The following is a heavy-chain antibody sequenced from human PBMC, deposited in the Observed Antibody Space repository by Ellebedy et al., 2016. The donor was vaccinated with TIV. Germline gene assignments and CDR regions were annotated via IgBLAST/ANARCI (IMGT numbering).Heavy chain of an antibody. Sequence: PGGSLRLSCAASGFTVSSNYMSWVRQAPGKGLEWVSVIYSGGSTYYADSVKGRFTISRDNSKNTLYLQMNSLRAEDTAVYYCARHLFLGAGDYWGQGTLVTVSS. CDR1: GFTVSSNY. J-gene: IGHJ4*02. V-gene: IGHV3-66*04. CDR2: IYSGGST. CDR3: ARHLFLGAGDY. D-gene: IGHD3-16*01.